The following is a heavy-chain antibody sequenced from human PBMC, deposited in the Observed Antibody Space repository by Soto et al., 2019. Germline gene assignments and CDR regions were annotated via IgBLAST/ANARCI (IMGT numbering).Heavy chain of an antibody. CDR3: ARGTWGDYAYYFGY. CDR2: IYHSGST. Sequence: QLQLQESGSGLVKPSQTLSLTCAVSGGSISSGGYSWSWIRQPPGKGLEWIGYIYHSGSTYYNPSLKSRVTXXVXRXXNQFSLKLSSVTAADTAVYSCARGTWGDYAYYFGYWGQGTLVTVSS. J-gene: IGHJ4*02. D-gene: IGHD4-17*01. CDR1: GGSISSGGYS. V-gene: IGHV4-30-2*01.